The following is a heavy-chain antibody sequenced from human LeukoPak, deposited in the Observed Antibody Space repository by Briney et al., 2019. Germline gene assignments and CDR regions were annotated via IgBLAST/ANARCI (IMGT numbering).Heavy chain of an antibody. D-gene: IGHD3-9*01. Sequence: PSETLSLTCTVSGGSISSYYWSWIRQPPGKGLEWIGYIYYSGSTNYNPSLKSRVTISVDTSKNQFSLKLSSVTAADTAVYYCARDEGPQVDHGLDVWGQGTMVTVSS. J-gene: IGHJ6*02. V-gene: IGHV4-59*12. CDR1: GGSISSYY. CDR2: IYYSGST. CDR3: ARDEGPQVDHGLDV.